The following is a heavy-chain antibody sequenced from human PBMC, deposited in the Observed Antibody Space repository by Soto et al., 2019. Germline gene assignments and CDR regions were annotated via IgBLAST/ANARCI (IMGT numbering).Heavy chain of an antibody. CDR1: AYTFTSYD. V-gene: IGHV1-8*01. J-gene: IGHJ4*02. CDR2: MNPNNGNT. CDR3: ARGPRNWGVDY. Sequence: ASVKVSCKAAAYTFTSYDINWVRQATGQDFEWMGWMNPNNGNTAYAQKFQGRVTMTRDTSKSTAFMELSSPTSEDTAVYYCARGPRNWGVDYWGQGTLVTVSS. D-gene: IGHD7-27*01.